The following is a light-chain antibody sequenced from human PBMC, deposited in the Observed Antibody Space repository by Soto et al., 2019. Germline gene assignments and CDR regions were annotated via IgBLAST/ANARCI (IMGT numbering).Light chain of an antibody. CDR1: QSISSW. V-gene: IGKV1-5*01. J-gene: IGKJ2*01. CDR2: DAS. Sequence: DIQMTQSPSTLSASVGDRVTITCRASQSISSWLAWYQQKPGKAPKLLIYDASSLESGVPSRFSGSGSATEFTLTISSLQPDDFATYYCQQYNSYSRDTFGQGTKLEIK. CDR3: QQYNSYSRDT.